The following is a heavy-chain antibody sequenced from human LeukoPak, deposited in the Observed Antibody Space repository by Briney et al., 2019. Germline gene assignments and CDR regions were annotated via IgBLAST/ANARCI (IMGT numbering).Heavy chain of an antibody. CDR3: ARTRFKYYYDSSGYYN. Sequence: PSETLSLTCAVYGGSFSGYYWSWIRQPPGKGLEWIGEINHSGSTNYNPSLKSRVTISVDTSKNQFPLKLSSVTAADTAVYYCARTRFKYYYDSSGYYNWGQGTLVTVSS. CDR1: GGSFSGYY. V-gene: IGHV4-34*01. CDR2: INHSGST. J-gene: IGHJ4*02. D-gene: IGHD3-22*01.